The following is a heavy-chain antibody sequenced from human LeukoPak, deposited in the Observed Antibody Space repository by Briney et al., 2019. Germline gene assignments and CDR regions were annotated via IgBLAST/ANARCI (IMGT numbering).Heavy chain of an antibody. CDR3: AREVDGGFDP. Sequence: RGSLRLSCAASGFTFSFYTMHWVRQAPGKGPESVSAISTNGDSTYYVNSVKGRFTISRDNPKKTLYLQMGSLRVEDMAVYYCAREVDGGFDPWGQGTLVTVSS. CDR2: ISTNGDST. J-gene: IGHJ5*02. CDR1: GFTFSFYT. D-gene: IGHD3-16*01. V-gene: IGHV3-64*01.